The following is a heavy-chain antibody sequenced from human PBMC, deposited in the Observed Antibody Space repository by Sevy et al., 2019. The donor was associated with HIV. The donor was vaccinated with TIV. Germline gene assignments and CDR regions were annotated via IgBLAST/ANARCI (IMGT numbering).Heavy chain of an antibody. CDR2: INSDGSST. Sequence: GGSLRLSCAASGFTFSSYWMHWVRQAPGKGLVWVSRINSDGSSTSYADSVKGRFTISRDNAKNTLYLQMNSLRAEDTAVYYCARARPSMVRGVIDYYYYYMDVWGKGTTVTVSS. J-gene: IGHJ6*03. CDR3: ARARPSMVRGVIDYYYYYMDV. D-gene: IGHD3-10*01. V-gene: IGHV3-74*01. CDR1: GFTFSSYW.